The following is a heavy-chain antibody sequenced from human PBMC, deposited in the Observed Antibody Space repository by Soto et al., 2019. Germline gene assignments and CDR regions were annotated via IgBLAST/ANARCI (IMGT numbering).Heavy chain of an antibody. D-gene: IGHD2-8*01. V-gene: IGHV4-39*02. CDR1: GGSISSSSYY. CDR2: IYYSGST. J-gene: IGHJ5*01. CDR3: GRGGFFTNGVGESFFVS. Sequence: QLQLQESGPGLVKPSETLSLTCTVSGGSISSSSYYWGWIRQPPGKGLEWIGSIYYSGSTYYNPSLKSRVTIPVNPSKTHSPVRLSFVPPEAGVLFSGGRGGFFTNGVGESFFVSWAKG.